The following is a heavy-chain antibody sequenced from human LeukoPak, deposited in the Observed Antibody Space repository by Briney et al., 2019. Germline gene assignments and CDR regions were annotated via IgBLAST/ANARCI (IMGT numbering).Heavy chain of an antibody. J-gene: IGHJ6*03. CDR1: GYTLTELS. Sequence: ASVKVSCKVSGYTLTELSMHWVRQAPGKGLEWMGGFDPEDGETIYAQKFQGRVTMTEDTSTDTAYMELRSLRSDDTAVYYCARVNDSSGYYCYYMDVWGKGTTVTVSS. D-gene: IGHD3-22*01. CDR3: ARVNDSSGYYCYYMDV. V-gene: IGHV1-24*01. CDR2: FDPEDGET.